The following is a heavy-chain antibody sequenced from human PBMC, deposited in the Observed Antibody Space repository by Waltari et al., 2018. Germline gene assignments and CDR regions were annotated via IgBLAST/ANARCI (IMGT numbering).Heavy chain of an antibody. D-gene: IGHD3-16*01. Sequence: QVQLQQWGAGLLKPSETLSLTCAVYGGSLSTYYWTWIRQPPGKGLKWIGEIIHSGGTYYNPSLMSRVTISVDTPKTQFSLDLTSVTAANTAVYYGARGRGVDNGGWFDPWGQGTLVTVSS. CDR1: GGSLSTYY. V-gene: IGHV4-34*02. J-gene: IGHJ5*02. CDR2: IIHSGGT. CDR3: ARGRGVDNGGWFDP.